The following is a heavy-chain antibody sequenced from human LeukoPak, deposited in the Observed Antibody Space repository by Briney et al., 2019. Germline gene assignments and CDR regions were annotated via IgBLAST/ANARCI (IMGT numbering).Heavy chain of an antibody. V-gene: IGHV3-30-3*01. Sequence: GRSLRLSCAASGFTFSSYAMHWVRQAPGKGLEWVAVISYDGSNKYYADSVKGRFTISRDNSKNTLYLQMNSLRAEDTAVYYCAGLGYCSSTSCAFHYMDVWGKGTTVTVSS. CDR2: ISYDGSNK. CDR1: GFTFSSYA. CDR3: AGLGYCSSTSCAFHYMDV. J-gene: IGHJ6*03. D-gene: IGHD2-2*01.